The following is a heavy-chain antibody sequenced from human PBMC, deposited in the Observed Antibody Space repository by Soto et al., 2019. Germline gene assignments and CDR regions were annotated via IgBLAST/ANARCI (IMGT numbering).Heavy chain of an antibody. CDR2: INPSGGST. J-gene: IGHJ5*02. D-gene: IGHD3-3*01. CDR1: GYTFTSYY. V-gene: IGHV1-46*03. Sequence: GASVKVSCKASGYTFTSYYMHWVRQAPGQGLEWMGIINPSGGSTSYAQKFQGRVTMTRDTSTSTVYMELSSLRSEDTAVYYCANGGGEVDYDFWSGYYSWGQGTLVTVSS. CDR3: ANGGGEVDYDFWSGYYS.